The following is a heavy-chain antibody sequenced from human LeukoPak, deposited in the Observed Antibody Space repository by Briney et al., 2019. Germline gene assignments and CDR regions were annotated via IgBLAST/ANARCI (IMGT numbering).Heavy chain of an antibody. Sequence: GGSLRLSCAASGFTFSSYWMHWVRQAPGRWLVWVSRINSDGSSTSYADSVKGRFTISRDNAKNTLYLQMNSLRAEDTAVYYCASTVTTSVDYWGQGTLVTVSS. CDR2: INSDGSST. D-gene: IGHD4-17*01. CDR3: ASTVTTSVDY. V-gene: IGHV3-74*01. J-gene: IGHJ4*02. CDR1: GFTFSSYW.